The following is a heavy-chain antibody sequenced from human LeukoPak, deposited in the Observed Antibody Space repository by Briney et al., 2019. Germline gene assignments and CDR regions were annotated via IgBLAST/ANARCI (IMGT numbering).Heavy chain of an antibody. D-gene: IGHD1-26*01. CDR3: ARFSGSSNFDY. CDR2: IYPNSGGT. V-gene: IGHV1-2*02. J-gene: IGHJ4*02. CDR1: GYTFSGYF. Sequence: ASVKVSFRASGYTFSGYFMHWVRQAPGQGLEWMGWIYPNSGGTKYAQKFQGRVTMTRDTSISTIYMELSSLRSDDTAVYYCARFSGSSNFDYWGQGTLVTVPS.